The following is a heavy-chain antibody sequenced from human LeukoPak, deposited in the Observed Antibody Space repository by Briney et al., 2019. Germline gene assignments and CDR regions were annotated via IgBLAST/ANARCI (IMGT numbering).Heavy chain of an antibody. J-gene: IGHJ3*02. CDR2: INPNSGGT. Sequence: ASVKVSCKASGYTFTGYYMHWVRQAPGQGLEWMGWINPNSGGTNYAQKFQGWVTVTRDTSISTAYMELSRLRSDDTAVYYCARSPSALRYFDWLFDTGDAFDIWGQGTMVTVSS. D-gene: IGHD3-9*01. V-gene: IGHV1-2*04. CDR3: ARSPSALRYFDWLFDTGDAFDI. CDR1: GYTFTGYY.